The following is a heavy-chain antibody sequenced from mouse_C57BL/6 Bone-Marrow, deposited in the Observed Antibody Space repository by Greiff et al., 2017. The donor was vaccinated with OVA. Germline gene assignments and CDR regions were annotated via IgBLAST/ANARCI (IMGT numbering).Heavy chain of an antibody. CDR1: GFNIKDDY. V-gene: IGHV14-4*01. D-gene: IGHD2-1*01. CDR2: IDPEIGDT. CDR3: TFYGNPAWFAY. J-gene: IGHJ3*01. Sequence: VQLQQSGAELVRPGASVKLSCTASGFNIKDDYMHWVKQRPEQGLEWIGWIDPEIGDTEYASKFQGKATITADTSSNTAYLQLSSLTSEDTAVYYCTFYGNPAWFAYWGQGTLGTVSA.